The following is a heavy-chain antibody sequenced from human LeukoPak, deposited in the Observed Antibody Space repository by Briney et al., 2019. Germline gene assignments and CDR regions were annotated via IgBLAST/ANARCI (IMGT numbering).Heavy chain of an antibody. CDR2: INPDSGGT. Sequence: ASVKVSCKASGYSFTDYYMHWVRQAPGQGLESMGWINPDSGGTNYPQKFQGRVTMTRDTSISTAYIELSRLRSDDTAVYYCARGGHYYSYSMDVGGQGTTVTVSS. J-gene: IGHJ6*03. V-gene: IGHV1-2*02. CDR3: ARGGHYYSYSMDV. CDR1: GYSFTDYY.